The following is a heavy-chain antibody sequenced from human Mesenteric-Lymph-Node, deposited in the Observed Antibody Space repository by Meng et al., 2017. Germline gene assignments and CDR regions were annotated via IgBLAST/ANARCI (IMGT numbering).Heavy chain of an antibody. V-gene: IGHV3-30*18. D-gene: IGHD1-26*01. CDR1: GFTLSSYG. CDR2: ISYDGSNK. J-gene: IGHJ4*02. Sequence: QVQLVESGGGVGQPGRRLRLARSAVGFTLSSYGMHWVRQAPGKGLEWVAVISYDGSNKYYADSVKGRFTISRDNSKNTLYLQMNSLRAEDTAVYYCAKGRGSKMKVGATYFDYWGQGTLVTVSS. CDR3: AKGRGSKMKVGATYFDY.